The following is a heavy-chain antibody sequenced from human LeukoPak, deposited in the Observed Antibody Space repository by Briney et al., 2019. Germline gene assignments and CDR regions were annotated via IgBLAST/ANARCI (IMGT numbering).Heavy chain of an antibody. V-gene: IGHV1-8*01. CDR1: GYTFTSYD. D-gene: IGHD6-19*01. CDR3: ARGSIQWLILGAKSRYFDY. Sequence: ASVKVSCKAPGYTFTSYDINWVRQATGQGLEWMGWMNPNSGNTGYAQKFQGRVTMTRNTSISTAYMELSSLRSEDTAVYYCARGSIQWLILGAKSRYFDYWGQGTLVTVSS. J-gene: IGHJ4*02. CDR2: MNPNSGNT.